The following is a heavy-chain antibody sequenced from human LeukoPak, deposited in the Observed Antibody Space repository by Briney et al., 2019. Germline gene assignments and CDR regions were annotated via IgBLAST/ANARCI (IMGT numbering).Heavy chain of an antibody. CDR2: INHSGST. D-gene: IGHD1-1*01. CDR3: ARGRELDY. CDR1: GGSFSGYY. V-gene: IGHV4-34*01. J-gene: IGHJ4*02. Sequence: PSVTLSLTCAVYGGSFSGYYWSWIRQPPGKGLEWIGEINHSGSTNYNLSLKSRVTISVDTSKNQFSLKLSSVTAADTAVYYCARGRELDYWGQGTLVTVSS.